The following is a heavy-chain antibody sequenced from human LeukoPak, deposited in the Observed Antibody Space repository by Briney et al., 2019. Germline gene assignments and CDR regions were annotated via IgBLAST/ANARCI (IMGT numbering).Heavy chain of an antibody. D-gene: IGHD4/OR15-4a*01. Sequence: SETLSLTCTVSAGSVSSATYYWSWIRQPPGKGLEYIGYFHYSGSTSYNRSLKSRVTISLDTSNNQFSLRLSSVTAADTAVYYCARLLGPWYIDSWGQGTLVTVSS. V-gene: IGHV4-61*01. J-gene: IGHJ5*01. CDR3: ARLLGPWYIDS. CDR2: FHYSGST. CDR1: AGSVSSATYY.